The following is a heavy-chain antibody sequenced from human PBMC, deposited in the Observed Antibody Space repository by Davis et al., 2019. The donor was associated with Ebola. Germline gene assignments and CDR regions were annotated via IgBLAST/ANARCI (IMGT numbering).Heavy chain of an antibody. CDR2: IYYNGNN. J-gene: IGHJ4*02. V-gene: IGHV4-39*02. CDR3: ARFYSNSLDY. CDR1: GGSMSDSSFY. D-gene: IGHD6-6*01. Sequence: SETLSLTCTVSGGSMSDSSFYWTWVRQPPGKGLEWIGHIYYNGNNYSKPSLKSRASITANTSRNNFSLRLNSVAAADTAVYYCARFYSNSLDYWGQGVLVIVSS.